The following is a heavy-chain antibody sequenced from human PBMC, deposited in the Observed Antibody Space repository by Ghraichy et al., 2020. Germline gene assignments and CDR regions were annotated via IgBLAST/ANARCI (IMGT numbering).Heavy chain of an antibody. V-gene: IGHV1-18*01. CDR2: ISAYNGDT. J-gene: IGHJ5*02. Sequence: ASVKVSCKASGYTFISYGISWVRQAPGQGLEWMGWISAYNGDTNYAQKLQGRVTMTTDTSTSTAYMELRSLRSDDTAVYYCARDVNGMTTGYNWFDPWGQGTLVTVSS. D-gene: IGHD4-17*01. CDR3: ARDVNGMTTGYNWFDP. CDR1: GYTFISYG.